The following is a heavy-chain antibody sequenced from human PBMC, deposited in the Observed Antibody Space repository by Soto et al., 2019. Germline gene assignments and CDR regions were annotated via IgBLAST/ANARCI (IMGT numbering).Heavy chain of an antibody. CDR1: GYSFTSYW. CDR3: ARRGYGSRWPNVYMDV. D-gene: IGHD6-13*01. Sequence: GESLKISCKGSGYSFTSYWIVWVRQMPGKGLEWMGIIYPGDSDTRYSPSFQGQVTISADKSISTAYLQWSSLKASDMALYYCARRGYGSRWPNVYMDVWGKGTTVTVSS. J-gene: IGHJ6*03. V-gene: IGHV5-51*01. CDR2: IYPGDSDT.